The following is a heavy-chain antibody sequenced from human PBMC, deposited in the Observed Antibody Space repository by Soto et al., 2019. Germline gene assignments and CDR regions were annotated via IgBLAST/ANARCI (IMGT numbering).Heavy chain of an antibody. D-gene: IGHD4-17*01. J-gene: IGHJ5*02. V-gene: IGHV3-23*01. CDR1: GFTFSSYA. CDR3: AKGTVTTVVKWFDP. Sequence: EVQLLESGGDLVQPGGSLRLSCAASGFTFSSYAMSWVRQAPGKGLEWVSAISGSGGNTYYADSVQGRFTISRDNSKNTLYLQMNSLRAEDTAVYHCAKGTVTTVVKWFDPWGQGTLVTVSS. CDR2: ISGSGGNT.